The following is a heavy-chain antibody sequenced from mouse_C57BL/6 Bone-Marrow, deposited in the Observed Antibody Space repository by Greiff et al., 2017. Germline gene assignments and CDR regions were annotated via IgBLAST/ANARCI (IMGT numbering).Heavy chain of an antibody. V-gene: IGHV1-54*01. Sequence: VQLQQSGAELVRPGTSVKVSCKASGYAFTNYLIEWVKQRPGQGLEWIGVINPGSGGTNYNEKFKGKATLTADKSSSTAYMQLSSLTSEDSAVYFCARWDYYGNHYYAMDYWGQGTSVTVSS. CDR1: GYAFTNYL. J-gene: IGHJ4*01. D-gene: IGHD2-1*01. CDR3: ARWDYYGNHYYAMDY. CDR2: INPGSGGT.